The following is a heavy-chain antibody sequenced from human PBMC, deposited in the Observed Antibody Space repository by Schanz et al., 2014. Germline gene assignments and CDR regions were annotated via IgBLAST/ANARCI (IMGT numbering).Heavy chain of an antibody. V-gene: IGHV3-53*01. CDR1: GFTVSTNY. J-gene: IGHJ3*01. CDR3: ARDGGRDGYNLAFDV. D-gene: IGHD5-12*01. Sequence: EVQLVESGGGLIQPGGSLRLSCAVSGFTVSTNYMSWVRQAPGKGLEWVSSLYIGGGSTIYADSVKGRFIISRDSSKNTLFLQINSLRADDTAVYFCARDGGRDGYNLAFDVWGQGTLVTVSS. CDR2: LYIGGGST.